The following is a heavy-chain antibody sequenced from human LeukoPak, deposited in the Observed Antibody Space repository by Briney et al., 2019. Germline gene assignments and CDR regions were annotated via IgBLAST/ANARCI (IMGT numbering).Heavy chain of an antibody. D-gene: IGHD6-6*01. Sequence: PGESLNISCQGSGDRFTSYWIAWVRQLPGKGLDWMGTSDTSYSYNNYSPSIQGHVTISADKSINTAYLQAGGMNSSYCARYECGRAYSSSRFDYWGQGTLVTVSS. CDR1: GDRFTSYW. V-gene: IGHV5-10-1*01. J-gene: IGHJ4*02. CDR2: SDTSYSYN. CDR3: GRAYSSSRFDY.